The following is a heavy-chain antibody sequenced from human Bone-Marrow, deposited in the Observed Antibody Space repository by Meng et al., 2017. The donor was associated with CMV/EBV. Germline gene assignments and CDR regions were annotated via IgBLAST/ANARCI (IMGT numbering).Heavy chain of an antibody. J-gene: IGHJ4*02. D-gene: IGHD5-12*01. CDR1: GFTFSSYS. V-gene: IGHV3-21*01. Sequence: GGSLRLSCAASGFTFSSYSMNWVRQAPGKGLEWVSSISSSSYIYYADSVKGRFTISRDNAKNSLYLQMNSLRAEDTAVYYCAFPLKATICFDYWGQGTLVTVSS. CDR3: AFPLKATICFDY. CDR2: ISSSSYI.